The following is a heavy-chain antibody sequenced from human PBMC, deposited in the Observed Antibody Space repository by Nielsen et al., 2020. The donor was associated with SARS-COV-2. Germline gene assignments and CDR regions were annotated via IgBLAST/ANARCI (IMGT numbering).Heavy chain of an antibody. Sequence: ASVKVSCKASGYTFTGYYMHWVRQAPGQGLEWMGWINPNSGGTNYAQKFQGRVTMTRDTCISTAYMELSRLRSDDTAVYYCARWRAAMVDGMDVWGQGTTVTVSS. CDR1: GYTFTGYY. J-gene: IGHJ6*02. V-gene: IGHV1-2*02. D-gene: IGHD2-2*01. CDR2: INPNSGGT. CDR3: ARWRAAMVDGMDV.